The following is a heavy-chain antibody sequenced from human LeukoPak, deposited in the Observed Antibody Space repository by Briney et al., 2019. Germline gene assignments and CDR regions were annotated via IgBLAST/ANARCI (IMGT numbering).Heavy chain of an antibody. D-gene: IGHD3-10*01. CDR3: ARRRYYYGSGSYSNIDY. CDR1: GYTFTSYD. CDR2: MNPNSGNT. Sequence: ASVKVSCKASGYTFTSYDINWVRQAPGQGLEWMGWMNPNSGNTGYAQKFQGRVTMTRSISISTAYMELSSLRSEDTAVYYCARRRYYYGSGSYSNIDYWGQGTLVTVSS. V-gene: IGHV1-8*01. J-gene: IGHJ4*02.